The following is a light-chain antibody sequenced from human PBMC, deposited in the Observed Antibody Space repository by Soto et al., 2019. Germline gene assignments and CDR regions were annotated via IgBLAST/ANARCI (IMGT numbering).Light chain of an antibody. CDR3: SSYTDRKNLV. J-gene: IGLJ1*01. V-gene: IGLV2-11*01. Sequence: QSALTQPRSVSGSPGQSVAISCAGTSSDVGRYNYVSWYQQYPGKAPKLIIYDVTKRPSGVPDRFSGSKSGNTASLTVSALQAEDEADYYCSSYTDRKNLVFGTGTKLTVL. CDR1: SSDVGRYNY. CDR2: DVT.